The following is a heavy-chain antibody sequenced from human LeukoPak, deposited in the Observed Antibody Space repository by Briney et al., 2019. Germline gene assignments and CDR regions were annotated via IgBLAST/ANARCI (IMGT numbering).Heavy chain of an antibody. CDR2: IKQDGSEK. CDR1: GFAFSSYW. Sequence: GGSLRLSCAASGFAFSSYWMSWVRQAPGKGLEWVANIKQDGSEKYYVDSVKGRFTISRDNAKNSLYLQMNSLRAEATAVYSCARARYFDWDDFDYWGQGTLVTVSS. J-gene: IGHJ4*02. D-gene: IGHD3-9*01. CDR3: ARARYFDWDDFDY. V-gene: IGHV3-7*01.